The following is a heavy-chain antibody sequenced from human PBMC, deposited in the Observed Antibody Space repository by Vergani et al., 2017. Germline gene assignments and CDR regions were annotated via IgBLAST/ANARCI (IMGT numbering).Heavy chain of an antibody. Sequence: EVQLVESGGGLVKPGGSLRLSCAASGFTFSNAWMSWVRQAPGKGLEWVGRIKSKTDGGTTDYAAPVKGRFTISRDNSKNTLYLQMNSLRAEDTAVYYCARDVVRGVSNILKGYYFDYWGQGTLVTVSS. CDR2: IKSKTDGGTT. V-gene: IGHV3-15*01. D-gene: IGHD3-10*01. CDR1: GFTFSNAW. CDR3: ARDVVRGVSNILKGYYFDY. J-gene: IGHJ4*02.